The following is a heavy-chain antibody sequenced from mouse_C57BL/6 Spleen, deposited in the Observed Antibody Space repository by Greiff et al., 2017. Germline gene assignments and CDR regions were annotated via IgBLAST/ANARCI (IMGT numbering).Heavy chain of an antibody. CDR3: TRDSFITYFDY. Sequence: QVQLKQSGAELVRPGASVTLSCKASGYTFTDYEMHWVKQTPVHGLEWIGAIDPETGGTAYNQKFKGKAILTADKSSSTAYIELRSLTSEYSAVYYCTRDSFITYFDYWGQGTTLTVSS. CDR2: IDPETGGT. V-gene: IGHV1-15*01. D-gene: IGHD1-1*01. J-gene: IGHJ2*01. CDR1: GYTFTDYE.